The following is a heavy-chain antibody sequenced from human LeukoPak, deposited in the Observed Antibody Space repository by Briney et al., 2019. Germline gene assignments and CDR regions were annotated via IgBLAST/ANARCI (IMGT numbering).Heavy chain of an antibody. Sequence: PGGSLRLSCAASGFTFEADGMSWVRQAPGKVLEWVSGINWNGDSTGYADSVKGRFTISRDNAKNALYLQMNSLRAEDTALYYCASAAAYYYYQYMDVWGKGTTVIVSS. J-gene: IGHJ6*03. D-gene: IGHD6-13*01. CDR1: GFTFEADG. CDR2: INWNGDST. CDR3: ASAAAYYYYQYMDV. V-gene: IGHV3-20*04.